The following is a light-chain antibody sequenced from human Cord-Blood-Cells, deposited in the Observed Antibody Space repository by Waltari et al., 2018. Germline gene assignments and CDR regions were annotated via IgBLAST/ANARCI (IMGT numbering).Light chain of an antibody. CDR1: QRVSSSY. J-gene: IGKJ4*01. V-gene: IGKV3-20*01. CDR2: GAS. CDR3: QQYGSSPRIT. Sequence: EIVLTQSPGTLSLPPGERATLSCRTSQRVSSSYLAWYQQKPGQAPRLLIYGASSRATGIPDRFSGSGSGTDFTLTISRLEPEDFAVYYCQQYGSSPRITFGGGTKVEIK.